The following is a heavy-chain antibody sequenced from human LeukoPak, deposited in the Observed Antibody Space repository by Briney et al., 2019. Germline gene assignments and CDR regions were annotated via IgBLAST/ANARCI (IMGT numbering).Heavy chain of an antibody. J-gene: IGHJ4*02. CDR2: IYYSGST. CDR3: ARRAYSSPPFDY. Sequence: SETLSLTCTVSGGSISSSSYYWGWIRQPPGKGLEWIGSIYYSGSTHYNPSLKSRVTISVDTSKNQFSLKLSSVTAADTAVYYCARRAYSSPPFDYWGQGTLVTVSS. V-gene: IGHV4-39*01. D-gene: IGHD6-19*01. CDR1: GGSISSSSYY.